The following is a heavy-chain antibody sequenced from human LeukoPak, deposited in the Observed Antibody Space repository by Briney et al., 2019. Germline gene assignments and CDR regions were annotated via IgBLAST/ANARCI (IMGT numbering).Heavy chain of an antibody. J-gene: IGHJ6*04. Sequence: GESLKISCKGSGYSFTSYWISWVRQMPGKGLEWMGRIDPSDSYTNYSPSFRGHATISADKSISTAYLQWSSLKASDTAMYYCARQGTSEDYYGMDVWGKGTTVTVSS. D-gene: IGHD3-3*01. V-gene: IGHV5-10-1*01. CDR3: ARQGTSEDYYGMDV. CDR1: GYSFTSYW. CDR2: IDPSDSYT.